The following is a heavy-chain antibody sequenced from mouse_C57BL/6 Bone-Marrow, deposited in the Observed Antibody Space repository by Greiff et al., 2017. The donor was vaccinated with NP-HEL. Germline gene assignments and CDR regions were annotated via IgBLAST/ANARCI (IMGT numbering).Heavy chain of an antibody. J-gene: IGHJ4*01. CDR1: GFTFSSYG. CDR3: ARHAWLLLTDYAMDY. CDR2: ISSGGSYT. V-gene: IGHV5-6*01. D-gene: IGHD2-3*01. Sequence: EVKLMESGGDLVKPGGSLKLSCAASGFTFSSYGMSWVRQTPDKRLEWVATISSGGSYTYYPDSVKGRFTISRDNAKNTLYLQMSSLKSEDTAMYYCARHAWLLLTDYAMDYWGQGTSVTVSS.